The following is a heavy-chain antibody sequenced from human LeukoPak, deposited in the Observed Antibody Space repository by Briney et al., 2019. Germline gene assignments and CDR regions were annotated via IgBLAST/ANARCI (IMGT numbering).Heavy chain of an antibody. V-gene: IGHV4-34*01. J-gene: IGHJ6*03. CDR3: ARGMGIRWLSLEYYYMDV. CDR2: INHSRST. D-gene: IGHD3-16*02. Sequence: SETLSLTCAVYGGSFSGYYWSWIRQPPGKGLEWIGEINHSRSTNYNPSLMSRVTIFVDTTKNQFSLKLSSVPAADTAVDYCARGMGIRWLSLEYYYMDVWGKGTTVTVSS. CDR1: GGSFSGYY.